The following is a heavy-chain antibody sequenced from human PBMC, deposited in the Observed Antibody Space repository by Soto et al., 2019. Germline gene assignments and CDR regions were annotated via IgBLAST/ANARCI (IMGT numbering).Heavy chain of an antibody. J-gene: IGHJ4*02. Sequence: QVQLVQSGAEVKKPGSSLKLSCRASGGSFTSYSISWLRQAPGQGLEWMGGIIPVFGTTSYAQRLQGRVTITADESTSTAYLDVSSLISEDTAVYYCASDARLYCTSSSCHSYFDSWGQGTLVSVSS. CDR3: ASDARLYCTSSSCHSYFDS. CDR1: GGSFTSYS. D-gene: IGHD2-2*01. V-gene: IGHV1-69*01. CDR2: IIPVFGTT.